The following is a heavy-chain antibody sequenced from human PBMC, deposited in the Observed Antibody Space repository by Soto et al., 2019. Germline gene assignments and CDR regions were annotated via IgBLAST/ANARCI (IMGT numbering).Heavy chain of an antibody. CDR2: MNPKSCNT. Sequence: QVQLVQSGAEVKKTGASVKVPCKASGYTFTSYDINWVRQATGQGLEWMGWMNPKSCNTCYAQKFQGRVTMTRNTSISTAYMELSSLRSEDTAVYYCPREVNLYGLDVWGQGTTVTVSS. V-gene: IGHV1-8*01. CDR1: GYTFTSYD. J-gene: IGHJ6*02. D-gene: IGHD2-21*01. CDR3: PREVNLYGLDV.